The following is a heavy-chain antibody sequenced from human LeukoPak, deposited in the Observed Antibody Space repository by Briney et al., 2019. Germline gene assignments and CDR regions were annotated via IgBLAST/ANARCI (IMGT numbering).Heavy chain of an antibody. V-gene: IGHV4-59*01. CDR1: GGAITTYY. J-gene: IGHJ4*02. Sequence: PSETLSLTCTVSGGAITTYYWGWIRQPPGKGLEWIGYIFYSGGTNYYPSLRGRVFISRDTSKNQFSLKLSSVTPADTAIYYCARRGYYDSSGLDYWGQGTLVAVSS. CDR2: IFYSGGT. D-gene: IGHD3-22*01. CDR3: ARRGYYDSSGLDY.